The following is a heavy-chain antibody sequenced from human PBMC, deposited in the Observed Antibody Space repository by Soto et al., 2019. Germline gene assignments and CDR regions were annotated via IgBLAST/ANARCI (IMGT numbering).Heavy chain of an antibody. D-gene: IGHD1-20*01. Sequence: PGGSLRLSCAASVFTFSSYAMHWVRQAPGKGLEWVAVISYDGSKKYYADSVKGRFTISRDNSKNTLYLQMISLRAEDTAVYYCARDPQPNWNNTPGWFDPWGQGTLVTVSS. CDR1: VFTFSSYA. V-gene: IGHV3-30-3*01. CDR2: ISYDGSKK. J-gene: IGHJ5*02. CDR3: ARDPQPNWNNTPGWFDP.